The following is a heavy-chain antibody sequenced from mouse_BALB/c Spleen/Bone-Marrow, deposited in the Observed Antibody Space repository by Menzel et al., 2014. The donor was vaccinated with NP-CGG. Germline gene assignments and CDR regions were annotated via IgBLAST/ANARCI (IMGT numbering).Heavy chain of an antibody. CDR3: ASYYYGRAWFAH. CDR1: GFNIKDTY. Sequence: VQLQQPGAELVKPGASVKLSCTASGFNIKDTYMHWVKQRPEQGLEWIGRIDPANGNTKYDPKFQGKATITADTSSNTAYLQLSSLTSEDTAVYYCASYYYGRAWFAHWGQGTLVTVSA. J-gene: IGHJ3*01. D-gene: IGHD1-1*01. V-gene: IGHV14-3*02. CDR2: IDPANGNT.